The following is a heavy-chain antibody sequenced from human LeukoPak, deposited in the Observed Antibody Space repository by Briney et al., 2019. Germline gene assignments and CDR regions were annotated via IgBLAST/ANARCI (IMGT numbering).Heavy chain of an antibody. J-gene: IGHJ4*02. CDR1: GFTFTSYG. CDR2: IWSDGTNK. V-gene: IGHV3-33*06. CDR3: AKDIERGFDYTNSLDY. D-gene: IGHD4-11*01. Sequence: GKSLRLSCAASGFTFTSYGMHWVRQAPGKGLEGVAVIWSDGTNKYYADSVKGGFAISRDDSNNMVYLQMNSLRVEDTAVYYCAKDIERGFDYTNSLDYWGQGTLVTVSS.